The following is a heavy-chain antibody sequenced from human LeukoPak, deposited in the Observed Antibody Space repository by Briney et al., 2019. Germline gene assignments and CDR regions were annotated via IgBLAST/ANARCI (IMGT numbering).Heavy chain of an antibody. CDR1: GYSFTNYW. Sequence: GESLKISCKGSGYSFTNYWIGWVRQMSGKGLEWMGIIYPGDSDTRYSPSFKGQVTISADKSISTAYLQWSSLQASDTAMFYCARRAVYGRTFEIWGQGTMVTVSS. V-gene: IGHV5-51*01. D-gene: IGHD1-14*01. CDR2: IYPGDSDT. CDR3: ARRAVYGRTFEI. J-gene: IGHJ3*02.